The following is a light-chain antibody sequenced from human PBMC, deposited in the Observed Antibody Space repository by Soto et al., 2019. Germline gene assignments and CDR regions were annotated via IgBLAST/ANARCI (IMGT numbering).Light chain of an antibody. V-gene: IGKV1-39*01. CDR2: AAS. CDR3: QQHQTYST. CDR1: QSISSY. Sequence: DIQMTQSPSSLSASVGDRVTITCRASQSISSYLNWYQQKPGKAPKLLIYAASSLQSGVPSRFSGSGSGTEFTLTISSLQPDDFATYYCQQHQTYSTFGQGTKV. J-gene: IGKJ1*01.